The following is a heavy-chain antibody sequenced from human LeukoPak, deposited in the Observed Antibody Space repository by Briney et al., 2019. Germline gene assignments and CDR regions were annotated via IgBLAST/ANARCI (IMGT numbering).Heavy chain of an antibody. Sequence: SETLSLTCTVSGGSISRYYWNWLRQPPGKGLEWIGYIYYSGSTSYNPSLKSRVTISVDTSKNQFSLRLSSVTAADTAVYYCASTHYGSGNNYNRDSYYFDSWGQGTLVTVSS. D-gene: IGHD3-10*01. J-gene: IGHJ4*02. CDR3: ASTHYGSGNNYNRDSYYFDS. V-gene: IGHV4-59*01. CDR1: GGSISRYY. CDR2: IYYSGST.